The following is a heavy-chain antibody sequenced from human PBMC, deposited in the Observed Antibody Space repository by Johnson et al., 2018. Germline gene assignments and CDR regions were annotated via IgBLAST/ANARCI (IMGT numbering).Heavy chain of an antibody. CDR1: GFSVSSNY. Sequence: VQLVQSGGGLVQPGGSLRLSCAASGFSVSSNYMNWVRQAPGKGLEWVSVIYSGGSKYYADSVKGRFTISRDNSKNTLLLQMNSMSAEDTAVYYFARPYSSGWYLDAFDIWGQGTMVTVSS. V-gene: IGHV3-66*02. J-gene: IGHJ3*02. CDR2: IYSGGSK. CDR3: ARPYSSGWYLDAFDI. D-gene: IGHD6-19*01.